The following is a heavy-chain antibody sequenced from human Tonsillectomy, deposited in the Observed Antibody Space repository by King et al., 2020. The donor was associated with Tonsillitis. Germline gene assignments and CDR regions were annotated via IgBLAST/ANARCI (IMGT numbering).Heavy chain of an antibody. CDR1: GGTFTTYA. Sequence: GQLVQSGAEVKKPGSSVKVSCKFSGGTFTTYAISWVRQAPGQGLEWMGGIIPIFGTTNYAQMFQGRVTITADKSTNTVYMELSSLGSGDTAMYYCARAYYDFWTGYLWGQGTMVTVSS. J-gene: IGHJ3*01. V-gene: IGHV1-69*06. D-gene: IGHD3-3*01. CDR3: ARAYYDFWTGYL. CDR2: IIPIFGTT.